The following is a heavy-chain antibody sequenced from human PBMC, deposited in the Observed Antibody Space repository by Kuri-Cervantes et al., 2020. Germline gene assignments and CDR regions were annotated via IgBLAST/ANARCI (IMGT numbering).Heavy chain of an antibody. V-gene: IGHV1-46*01. CDR3: ARGDGGSSGYMDV. CDR1: GYTFTSYY. CDR2: INPSGGST. Sequence: SVKVSCKASGYTFTSYYIHWVRQAPGQGLEWMGIINPSGGSTSYAQKFQGRVTMNRDTSTSPVYMELSSLRSEDTAVQYCARGDGGSSGYMDVWGQGTTVTVSS. D-gene: IGHD3-22*01. J-gene: IGHJ6*02.